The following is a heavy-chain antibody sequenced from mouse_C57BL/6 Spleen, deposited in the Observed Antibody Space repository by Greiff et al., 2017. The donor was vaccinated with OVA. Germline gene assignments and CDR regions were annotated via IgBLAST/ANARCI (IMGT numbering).Heavy chain of an antibody. V-gene: IGHV1-50*01. CDR2: IDPSDSYT. CDR1: GYTFTSYW. Sequence: VKLQQPGAELVKPGASVKLSCKASGYTFTSYWMQWVKQRPGQGLEWIGEIDPSDSYTNYNQKFKGKATLTVDTSSSTAYMQLSSLTSEDSAVDYCARSRITAYAIDYWGQGTSVTVSA. CDR3: ARSRITAYAIDY. D-gene: IGHD2-4*01. J-gene: IGHJ4*01.